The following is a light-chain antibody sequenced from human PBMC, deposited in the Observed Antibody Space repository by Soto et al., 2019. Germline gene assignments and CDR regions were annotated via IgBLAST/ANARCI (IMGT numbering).Light chain of an antibody. CDR1: QSISSW. J-gene: IGKJ1*01. CDR3: QQYNSLWT. CDR2: KAS. Sequence: DIQMTQSPSTLSASVGDRVTITCRASQSISSWLAWYQQKPGKAPKLMIYKASSLESGVPSRFSGSESGTEFAHTISSLQPAEFATYDCQQYNSLWTFGQGTKVEIK. V-gene: IGKV1-5*03.